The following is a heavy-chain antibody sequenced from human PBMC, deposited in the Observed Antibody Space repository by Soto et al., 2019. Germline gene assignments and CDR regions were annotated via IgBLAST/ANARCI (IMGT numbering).Heavy chain of an antibody. Sequence: GSLRLSCAASGFTFSSYAMSWVRQAPGKGLEWVSAISGSGGSTYYADSVKGRFTISRDNSKNTLYLQMNSLRAEDTAVYYCAKDGSDSSGYYTYYFDYWGQGTLVTVSS. CDR2: ISGSGGST. D-gene: IGHD3-22*01. J-gene: IGHJ4*02. CDR1: GFTFSSYA. V-gene: IGHV3-23*01. CDR3: AKDGSDSSGYYTYYFDY.